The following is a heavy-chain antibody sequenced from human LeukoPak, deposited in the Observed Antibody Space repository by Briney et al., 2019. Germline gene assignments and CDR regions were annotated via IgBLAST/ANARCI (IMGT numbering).Heavy chain of an antibody. D-gene: IGHD1-26*01. CDR1: GFTFSSYA. CDR2: ITGSGGIT. V-gene: IGHV3-23*01. CDR3: VRDRGTYRPIDY. J-gene: IGHJ4*02. Sequence: GGSLRLSCAASGFTFSSYAMGWVRQAPGKGLEWVSGITGSGGITYYADSVKGRFTISRDNAQNSLYLQMNSLRAEDTAIYYCVRDRGTYRPIDYWGQGTLVTVSS.